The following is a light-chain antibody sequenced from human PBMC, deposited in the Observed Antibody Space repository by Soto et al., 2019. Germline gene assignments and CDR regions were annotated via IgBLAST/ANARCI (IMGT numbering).Light chain of an antibody. V-gene: IGLV1-36*01. CDR1: SSNIGKNA. CDR2: YGD. Sequence: SVLTQPPSVSEAPRQRVTISCSGSSSNIGKNAVNWYQQLPGKAPKLLIYYGDLLPSGVSDRFSGSKSGTSASLAISGLQSEDEAEYYCAAWDDRLNGPVFGGGTQLTVL. CDR3: AAWDDRLNGPV. J-gene: IGLJ2*01.